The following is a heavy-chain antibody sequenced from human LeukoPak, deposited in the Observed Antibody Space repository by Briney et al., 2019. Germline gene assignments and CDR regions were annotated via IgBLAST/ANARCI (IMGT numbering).Heavy chain of an antibody. D-gene: IGHD1-26*01. CDR3: ARVGASTGAY. CDR1: GFTFRSNW. Sequence: GGSLRLSCAASGFTFRSNWMQWVRQAPGKGLVWVSRINSDGSTTTYADSVKGRFTISRDNAKNTLYLQMNSLRPEDTAVYYCARVGASTGAYWGQGTLVTVSS. CDR2: INSDGSTT. V-gene: IGHV3-74*03. J-gene: IGHJ4*02.